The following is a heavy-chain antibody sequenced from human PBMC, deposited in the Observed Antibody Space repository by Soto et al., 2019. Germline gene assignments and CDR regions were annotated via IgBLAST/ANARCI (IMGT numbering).Heavy chain of an antibody. J-gene: IGHJ5*02. CDR3: AKEYSSSWYALGWFDP. V-gene: IGHV3-23*01. CDR1: GFTFSSYA. Sequence: GSLRLSCAASGFTFSSYAMSWVRQAPGKGLEWVSAISGSGGSTYYADSVKGRFTISRDNSKNTLYLQMNSLRAEDTAVYYCAKEYSSSWYALGWFDPWGQGTMVTVSS. CDR2: ISGSGGST. D-gene: IGHD6-13*01.